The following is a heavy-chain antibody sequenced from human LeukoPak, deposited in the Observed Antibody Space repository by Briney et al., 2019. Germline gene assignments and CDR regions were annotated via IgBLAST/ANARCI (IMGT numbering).Heavy chain of an antibody. D-gene: IGHD6-19*01. CDR1: GGSISSGGYS. CDR3: ARRQALNFDY. CDR2: IYYSGST. Sequence: PSQTLSLTCAVSGGSISSGGYSWSWIRQPPGKGLEWIGYIYYSGSTNYNPSLKSRVTISVDTSKNQFSLKLSSVTAADTAVYYCARRQALNFDYWGQGTLVTVSS. J-gene: IGHJ4*02. V-gene: IGHV4-30-4*07.